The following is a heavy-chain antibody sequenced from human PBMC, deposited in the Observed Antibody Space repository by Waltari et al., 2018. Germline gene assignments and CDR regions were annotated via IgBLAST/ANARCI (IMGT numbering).Heavy chain of an antibody. Sequence: QVQLQESGPGLVKPSQTLSLTCTVSGGSISSGGYYWSWIRQHPGKGLEWIGYIYYSGSTYYNPSPKSLVTISVDTSKNQFSLKLSSVTAADTAVYYCARLFLPFHYFDYWGQGTLVTVSS. V-gene: IGHV4-31*01. D-gene: IGHD2-21*01. CDR1: GGSISSGGYY. J-gene: IGHJ4*02. CDR2: IYYSGST. CDR3: ARLFLPFHYFDY.